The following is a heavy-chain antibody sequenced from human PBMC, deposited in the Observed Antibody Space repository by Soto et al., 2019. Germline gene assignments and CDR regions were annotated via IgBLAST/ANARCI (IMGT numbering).Heavy chain of an antibody. V-gene: IGHV4-30-4*01. J-gene: IGHJ4*02. CDR3: ARAFDCSGGSCYSGYYFDY. CDR2: IYYSGST. CDR1: GGSISSGDYY. D-gene: IGHD2-15*01. Sequence: SETLSLTCTVSGGSISSGDYYWSWIRQPPGKGLEWIGYIYYSGSTYYNPSLKSRVTISVDTSRNQFSLKLSSVTAADTAVYYGARAFDCSGGSCYSGYYFDYWGQGTLVTVSS.